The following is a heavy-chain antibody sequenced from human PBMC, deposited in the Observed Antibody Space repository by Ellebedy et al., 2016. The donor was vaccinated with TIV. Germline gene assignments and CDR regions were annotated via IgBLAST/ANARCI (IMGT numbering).Heavy chain of an antibody. CDR3: AKDPALVYDTSYYYLDF. CDR1: GFTFSNYA. V-gene: IGHV3-23*01. D-gene: IGHD3-22*01. Sequence: PGGSLRLSCAASGFTFSNYALTWVRQAPGKGLEWVSSISGSGAATYYADSVKGRFTISRDNSKNTLYLQMESLRAEDTAVYYCAKDPALVYDTSYYYLDFWGQGTRVSVSS. J-gene: IGHJ4*02. CDR2: ISGSGAAT.